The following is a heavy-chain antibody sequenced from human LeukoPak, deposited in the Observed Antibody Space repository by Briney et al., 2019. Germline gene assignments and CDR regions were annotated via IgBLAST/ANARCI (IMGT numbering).Heavy chain of an antibody. Sequence: GGSLRLSCAGTGFTFKEYTVHWVRQAPGKGLEWLAVISYDGNKKSYVDSVKGRFTISRDTSKNTLYLQMSSLRAEDTALYYCARYDNGKYYFDYWGQGTLVTVSS. CDR3: ARYDNGKYYFDY. J-gene: IGHJ4*02. D-gene: IGHD1-1*01. CDR2: ISYDGNKK. V-gene: IGHV3-30*14. CDR1: GFTFKEYT.